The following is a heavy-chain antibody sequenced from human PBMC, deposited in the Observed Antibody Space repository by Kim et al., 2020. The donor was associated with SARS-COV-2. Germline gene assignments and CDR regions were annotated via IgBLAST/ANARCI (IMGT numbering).Heavy chain of an antibody. CDR1: GGSISSSSYY. CDR2: IYYSGNT. CDR3: ASYYISAWDTRDY. J-gene: IGHJ4*02. D-gene: IGHD6-19*01. V-gene: IGHV4-39*01. Sequence: SETLSLTCTVSGGSISSSSYYWGWVRQPPGKGLEWIGSIYYSGNTYYNPSLKSRLTISVDTSKNQFSLMLNFVTATDTAVYYCASYYISAWDTRDYWGQGILVTVSS.